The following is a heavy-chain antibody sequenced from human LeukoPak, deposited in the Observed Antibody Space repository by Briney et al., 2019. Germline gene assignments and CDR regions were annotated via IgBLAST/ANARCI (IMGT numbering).Heavy chain of an antibody. Sequence: GSLRLSCAASGFTFSNAWMSWVRQAPGKGLEWVANIKKDGSEKYYVDSVKGRFTISRDNAKKSLYLQMDSLRAEDTAVFYCASFNFGSGSHDHWGQGTLVSVSS. D-gene: IGHD3-10*01. J-gene: IGHJ4*02. CDR1: GFTFSNAW. CDR3: ASFNFGSGSHDH. CDR2: IKKDGSEK. V-gene: IGHV3-7*02.